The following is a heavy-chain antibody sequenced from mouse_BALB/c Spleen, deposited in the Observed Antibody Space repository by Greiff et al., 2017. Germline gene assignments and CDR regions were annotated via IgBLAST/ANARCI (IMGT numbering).Heavy chain of an antibody. D-gene: IGHD6-1*01. CDR1: GFTFSDYY. CDR3: ARGGHHEAMDY. CDR2: ISDGGSYT. Sequence: EVKVVESGGGLVKPGGSLKLSCAASGFTFSDYYMYWVRQTPEKRLEWVATISDGGSYTYYPDSVKGRFTISRDNAKNNLYLQMSSLKSEDTAMYYCARGGHHEAMDYWGQGTSVTVSS. V-gene: IGHV5-4*02. J-gene: IGHJ4*01.